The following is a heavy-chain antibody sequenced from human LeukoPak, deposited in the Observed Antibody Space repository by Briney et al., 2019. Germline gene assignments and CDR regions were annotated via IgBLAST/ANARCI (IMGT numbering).Heavy chain of an antibody. CDR2: ISGSNSYI. D-gene: IGHD1-1*01. CDR1: GFTLSSYT. Sequence: PGGSLRLSCAASGFTLSSYTMHWIRQAPGKGLEWASSISGSNSYIFYADSVKGRFTVSRDNAKDSLYLQMNSLRAEDTAVYYCARALTTLTYEGYWGQGTLVTVSS. V-gene: IGHV3-21*01. CDR3: ARALTTLTYEGY. J-gene: IGHJ4*02.